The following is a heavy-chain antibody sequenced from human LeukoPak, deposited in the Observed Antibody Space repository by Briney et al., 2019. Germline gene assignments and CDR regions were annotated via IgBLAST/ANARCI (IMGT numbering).Heavy chain of an antibody. CDR2: IKSKTDGGTT. Sequence: PGGSLRLSCAASGFTFSNAWMSWVRQAPGKGLEWVGRIKSKTDGGTTDYAAPVKGRFTISRDDSKNTLYLQMNSLKTEDTAVCYCTTDMEWELLKDYWGQGTLVTVSS. J-gene: IGHJ4*02. CDR1: GFTFSNAW. D-gene: IGHD1-26*01. CDR3: TTDMEWELLKDY. V-gene: IGHV3-15*01.